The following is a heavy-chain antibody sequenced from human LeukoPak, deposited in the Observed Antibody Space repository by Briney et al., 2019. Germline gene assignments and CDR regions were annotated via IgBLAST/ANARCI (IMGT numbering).Heavy chain of an antibody. Sequence: ASVKVSCKASGYTFTSYDINWVRQATGQGLEWMGWMNPNSGNTGYAQKFQGRVTMTRNTSISTAYMELSSLRSEDTAVYYCARGARSSSWYSVYYYYYMDVWGKGTTVTVSS. CDR3: ARGARSSSWYSVYYYYYMDV. D-gene: IGHD6-13*01. J-gene: IGHJ6*03. V-gene: IGHV1-8*01. CDR1: GYTFTSYD. CDR2: MNPNSGNT.